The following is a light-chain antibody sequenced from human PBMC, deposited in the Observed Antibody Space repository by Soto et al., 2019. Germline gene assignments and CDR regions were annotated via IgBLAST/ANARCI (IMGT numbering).Light chain of an antibody. CDR2: GAS. J-gene: IGKJ4*01. CDR1: QSFHTNY. V-gene: IGKV3-20*01. Sequence: EIVLTQSPGTLSLSPGERATLSCRASQSFHTNYLAWYQQRPGQAPRLLIYGASNRASGSPERFSGSGSGTDFTLSINRLQPDDSAVYFCQQYGSSPGFTFGGGTKIEI. CDR3: QQYGSSPGFT.